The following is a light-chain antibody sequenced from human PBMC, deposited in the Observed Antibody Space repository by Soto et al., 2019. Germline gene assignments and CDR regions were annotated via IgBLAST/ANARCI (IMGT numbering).Light chain of an antibody. Sequence: QAVVTQEPSLTVSQGVTVNLTCGSSPGDVTSGHYPYWFQQKTGQAPRTLIYDTSNKHSWTPARFSGSLLGGKAALTLSGAQPEDEVIYYCLLAYSSSRPVFIGVTKITVL. CDR2: DTS. V-gene: IGLV7-46*01. CDR1: PGDVTSGHY. J-gene: IGLJ3*02. CDR3: LLAYSSSRPV.